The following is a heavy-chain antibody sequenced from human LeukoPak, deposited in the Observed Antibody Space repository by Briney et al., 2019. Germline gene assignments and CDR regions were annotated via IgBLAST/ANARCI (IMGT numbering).Heavy chain of an antibody. CDR2: IWYDGSNK. J-gene: IGHJ5*02. CDR1: GFTFSSYG. D-gene: IGHD3-22*01. Sequence: GRSLRLSCAASGFTFSSYGMHWVRQAPGKGLEWVAVIWYDGSNKYYADSVKGRFTISRDNSKNTLYLQMNSLRAEDTAVYYCARGLYYYDSSACASWFDPWGQGTLVTVSS. CDR3: ARGLYYYDSSACASWFDP. V-gene: IGHV3-33*01.